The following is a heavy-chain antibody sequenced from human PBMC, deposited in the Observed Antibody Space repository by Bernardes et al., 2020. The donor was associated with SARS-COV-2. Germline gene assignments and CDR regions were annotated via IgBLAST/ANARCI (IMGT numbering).Heavy chain of an antibody. CDR1: GGSFSGYY. CDR2: VNHSGTP. V-gene: IGHV4-34*01. Sequence: SETLSLTCVVSGGSFSGYYWGWIRQSPGKGLEWIGDVNHSGTPNYNPSLKSRVTISVDTSKNQFSLRLNSVTAADTAMYYCARYYYGSGSDRFGPWGLGTLVTVSS. CDR3: ARYYYGSGSDRFGP. D-gene: IGHD3-10*01. J-gene: IGHJ5*02.